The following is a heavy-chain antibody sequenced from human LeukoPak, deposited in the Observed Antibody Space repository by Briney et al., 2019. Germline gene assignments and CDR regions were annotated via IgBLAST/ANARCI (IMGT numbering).Heavy chain of an antibody. Sequence: GGSLTLSCAASGFTFSSYAMTWVRQAPGQGLEWVSGNSGSGGSTYYADSVKGRFTISRDNSKNTLYLQMNSLRAEDTAVYYCAKVPHYGGNSPYFDSWGQGTLVTVSS. CDR3: AKVPHYGGNSPYFDS. J-gene: IGHJ4*02. CDR2: NSGSGGST. D-gene: IGHD4-23*01. V-gene: IGHV3-23*01. CDR1: GFTFSSYA.